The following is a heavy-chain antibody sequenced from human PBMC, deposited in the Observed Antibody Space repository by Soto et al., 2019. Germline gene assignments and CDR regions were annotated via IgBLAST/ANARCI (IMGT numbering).Heavy chain of an antibody. Sequence: SGPTLVNPTQTLTLTCTFSGFSLSTSGVGVGWIRQPPGKALEWLALIYWDDDKRYSPSLKSRLTITKDTSKNQVVLTMTNMDPVDTATYYCAHTTYYYDSSGYYSPYYFDYWGQGTLVTVSS. CDR3: AHTTYYYDSSGYYSPYYFDY. J-gene: IGHJ4*02. D-gene: IGHD3-22*01. CDR2: IYWDDDK. CDR1: GFSLSTSGVG. V-gene: IGHV2-5*02.